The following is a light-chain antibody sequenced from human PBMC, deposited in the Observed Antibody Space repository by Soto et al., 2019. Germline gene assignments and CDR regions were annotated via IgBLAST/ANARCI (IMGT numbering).Light chain of an antibody. J-gene: IGLJ1*01. V-gene: IGLV1-40*01. Sequence: QSVLTQPPSVSGAPGQRVTISCTGSSSNIGAGYDVHWYQQLPGTAPKLLIYGNSNRPQGVTDRFSGSKSGTSASLAITGLQAEDEADYYCQSYDSSLSGYVFGTGTPVTVL. CDR2: GNS. CDR1: SSNIGAGYD. CDR3: QSYDSSLSGYV.